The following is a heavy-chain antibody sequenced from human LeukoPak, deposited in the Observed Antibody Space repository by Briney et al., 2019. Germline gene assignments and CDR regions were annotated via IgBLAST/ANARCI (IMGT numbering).Heavy chain of an antibody. CDR2: IYYSGST. D-gene: IGHD3-3*01. CDR3: ARQYYDFWSGLDAFDI. J-gene: IGHJ3*02. V-gene: IGHV4-59*05. Sequence: SETLSLTCTVSGGSISSYYWSWIRQPPGKGLEWIGSIYYSGSTYYNPSLKSRVTISVDTSKNQFSLKLSSVTAADTAVYYCARQYYDFWSGLDAFDIWGQGTMVTVSS. CDR1: GGSISSYY.